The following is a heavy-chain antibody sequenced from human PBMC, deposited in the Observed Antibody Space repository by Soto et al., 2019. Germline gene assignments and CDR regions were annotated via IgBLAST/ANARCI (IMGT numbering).Heavy chain of an antibody. CDR2: INPGGGST. J-gene: IGHJ6*02. D-gene: IGHD3-16*01. Sequence: ASVKVSCKAPGGTFTTNGILWVRQAPGQGLEWMGIINPGGGSTTYARKFQGRVSMTRDTSTNTVYMELSSLRSEDTAVYYCARGEYVNNFYSYGMDVWGQGTTVTVYS. CDR3: ARGEYVNNFYSYGMDV. CDR1: GGTFTTNG. V-gene: IGHV1-46*01.